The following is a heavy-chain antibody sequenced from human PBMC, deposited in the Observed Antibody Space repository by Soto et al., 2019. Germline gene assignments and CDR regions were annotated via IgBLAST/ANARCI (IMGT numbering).Heavy chain of an antibody. V-gene: IGHV3-66*04. J-gene: IGHJ5*02. Sequence: EVQLVESGGGLVQPGGSLRLSCAASGFTVSQNYMSCFRQAPGKVLECVSVIYSGGTTYYAESVKGRFTISRHNSTDTVYLQMDSLGASDTAIYYFARLDLPGYVPGDDLWGQGSLGTVSS. CDR2: IYSGGTT. CDR3: ARLDLPGYVPGDDL. D-gene: IGHD2-8*02. CDR1: GFTVSQNY.